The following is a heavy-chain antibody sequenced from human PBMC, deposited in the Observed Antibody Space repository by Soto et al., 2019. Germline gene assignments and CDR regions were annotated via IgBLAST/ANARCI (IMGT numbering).Heavy chain of an antibody. CDR1: GYSFTSLD. Sequence: QVQLVQSGAEVREPGASVKVSCKDSGYSFTSLDINWVRKTTGQGLEWMGWMQPRSARTGYAQKFQGRVTMTSDTSINTAYMELSSLTSDDTAFYYCARGVTAGVDYWGQGTLVTGSS. D-gene: IGHD1-26*01. CDR2: MQPRSART. V-gene: IGHV1-8*01. J-gene: IGHJ4*02. CDR3: ARGVTAGVDY.